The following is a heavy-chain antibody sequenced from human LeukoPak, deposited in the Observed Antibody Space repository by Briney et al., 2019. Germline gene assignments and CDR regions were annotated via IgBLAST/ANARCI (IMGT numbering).Heavy chain of an antibody. CDR2: ISSGGSTI. V-gene: IGHV3-48*04. CDR1: GFTFSSYS. CDR3: ARAGYSYGVGYMDV. Sequence: GGSLRLSCAASGFTFSSYSMNWIRQAPGKGLEWVSYISSGGSTIHYADSVKGRFTISRDNAKNTLYLQMNSLRAEDTAVYYCARAGYSYGVGYMDVWGKGTTVTVSS. D-gene: IGHD5-18*01. J-gene: IGHJ6*03.